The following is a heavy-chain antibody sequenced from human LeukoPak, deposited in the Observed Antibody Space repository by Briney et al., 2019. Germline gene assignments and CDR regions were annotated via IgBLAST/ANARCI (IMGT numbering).Heavy chain of an antibody. D-gene: IGHD2-8*02. CDR2: ISYEGSNQ. Sequence: GGSLRLSCAASGFTFSSHAMHWVRQAPGKGLEWVAVISYEGSNQYYADSVRGRFTISRDNSKSTLNLQMNSLRDEDTALYYCARDYRVGCTGGACYPIDYWGQGTLVTVSS. CDR3: ARDYRVGCTGGACYPIDY. V-gene: IGHV3-30*01. CDR1: GFTFSSHA. J-gene: IGHJ4*02.